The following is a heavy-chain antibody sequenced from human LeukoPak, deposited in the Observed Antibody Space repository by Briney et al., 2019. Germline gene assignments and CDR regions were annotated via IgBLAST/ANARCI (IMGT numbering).Heavy chain of an antibody. CDR3: ARVAWYYYDSSGYSNWSDP. Sequence: PSETLSLTCAVYGGSFSGYYWSWIRQPPGKGLEWIGYIYYSGSTNYNPSLKSRVTISVDTWKNQFSLKLTSVTAADTAVYYCARVAWYYYDSSGYSNWSDPWGQGTLVTVSS. CDR1: GGSFSGYY. D-gene: IGHD3-22*01. J-gene: IGHJ5*02. CDR2: IYYSGST. V-gene: IGHV4-59*01.